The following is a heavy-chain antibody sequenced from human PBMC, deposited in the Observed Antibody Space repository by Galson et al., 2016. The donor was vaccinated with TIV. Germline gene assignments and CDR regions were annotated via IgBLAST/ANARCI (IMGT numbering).Heavy chain of an antibody. V-gene: IGHV1-18*01. J-gene: IGHJ3*01. D-gene: IGHD2-15*01. Sequence: SVKVSCKASGYSFTSYGIAWVRQAPGQGLAWMGWISNYNVNTKYAQKFQGRVTLTTDTATSTVYMELRSLRFDDTAGYFCARGRAADHAFDFWGQGTMVTVSS. CDR2: ISNYNVNT. CDR1: GYSFTSYG. CDR3: ARGRAADHAFDF.